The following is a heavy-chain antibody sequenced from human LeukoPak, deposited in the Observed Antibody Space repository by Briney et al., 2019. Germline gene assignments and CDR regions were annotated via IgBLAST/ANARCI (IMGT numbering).Heavy chain of an antibody. Sequence: GGSLTLSCAASGFTFDDYGMSWVRQAPGKGLEWVSGINWNGGSTGYADSVKGRFTISRDNAKNSLYLQMNSLRAEDTALYYCARDGASYYYDSSGYPYYFDYWGQGTLVTVSS. CDR3: ARDGASYYYDSSGYPYYFDY. V-gene: IGHV3-20*04. J-gene: IGHJ4*02. CDR1: GFTFDDYG. CDR2: INWNGGST. D-gene: IGHD3-22*01.